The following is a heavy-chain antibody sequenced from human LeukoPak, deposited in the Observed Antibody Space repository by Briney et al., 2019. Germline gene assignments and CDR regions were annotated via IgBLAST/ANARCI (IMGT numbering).Heavy chain of an antibody. V-gene: IGHV3-7*01. CDR3: ARGKMYWYFDL. Sequence: GGSLRLSCAASGFTISSYRMSWVRQAPGRGLERVANIEQDGSEKNYVDSVKGRFTISRDNAKNSLHLQMNSLRAEDTAVYYCARGKMYWYFDLWGRGTLVTVSS. J-gene: IGHJ2*01. CDR1: GFTISSYR. CDR2: IEQDGSEK.